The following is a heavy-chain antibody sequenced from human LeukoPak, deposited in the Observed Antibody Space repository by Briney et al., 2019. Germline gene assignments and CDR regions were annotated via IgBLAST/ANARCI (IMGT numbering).Heavy chain of an antibody. J-gene: IGHJ4*02. V-gene: IGHV1-18*01. D-gene: IGHD5-12*01. CDR3: ARGGIVATILTDSFDY. Sequence: GASVKVSCKTSGYTFTSYGISWVRRAPGQGLEWMGWISGYNGNTNYAQNLQGRVTMTTDTSTSTAYMELRSLRSDDTAVYYCARGGIVATILTDSFDYWGQGTLVTVSS. CDR1: GYTFTSYG. CDR2: ISGYNGNT.